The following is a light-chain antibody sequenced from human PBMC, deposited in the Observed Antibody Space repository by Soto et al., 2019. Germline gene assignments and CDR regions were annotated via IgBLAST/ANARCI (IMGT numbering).Light chain of an antibody. CDR1: QSVGNNY. J-gene: IGKJ1*01. CDR2: GAS. V-gene: IGKV3-20*01. Sequence: IVLTQSPGTLSLSPGERATLSCRASQSVGNNYLAWYQQKPGQAPRLLIYGASNRATGIPDRFSGSGSGTDFTLTISRLEPEDFAVYYCQQYGSSGTFGQGTKVEIK. CDR3: QQYGSSGT.